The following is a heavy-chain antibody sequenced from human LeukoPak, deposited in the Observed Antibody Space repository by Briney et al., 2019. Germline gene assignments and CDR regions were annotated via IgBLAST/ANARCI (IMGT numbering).Heavy chain of an antibody. V-gene: IGHV4-61*02. CDR3: ARDRINYDFWSGYAYNWFDP. Sequence: SETLSLTCTVSGGSISSGSYYWSWIRQPAGKGLEWIGRIYTSGSTNYNPSLKSRVTISVDTSKNQFSLKLSSVTAADTAVYYCARDRINYDFWSGYAYNWFDPWGQGTLVTVSS. CDR1: GGSISSGSYY. J-gene: IGHJ5*02. D-gene: IGHD3-3*01. CDR2: IYTSGST.